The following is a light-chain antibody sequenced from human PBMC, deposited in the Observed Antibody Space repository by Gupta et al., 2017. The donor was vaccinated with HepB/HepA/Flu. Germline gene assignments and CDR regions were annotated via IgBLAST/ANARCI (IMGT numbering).Light chain of an antibody. CDR2: KDS. Sequence: SYELTQPPSVSVSPGQTARITCSGDALPKQYAYWYQQKPGQAPVLVIYKDSERPSGIPERFSGSSSVTTVTLTISGVQEEDEADYYCQSADSSGTYVVFGGGTKLTVL. J-gene: IGLJ2*01. V-gene: IGLV3-25*03. CDR1: ALPKQY. CDR3: QSADSSGTYVV.